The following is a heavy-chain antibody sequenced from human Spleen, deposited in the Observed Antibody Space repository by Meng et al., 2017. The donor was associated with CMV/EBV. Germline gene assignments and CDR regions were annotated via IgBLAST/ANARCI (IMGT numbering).Heavy chain of an antibody. J-gene: IGHJ6*02. CDR2: INRDGSNT. V-gene: IGHV3-74*01. CDR1: VFTFSNYW. D-gene: IGHD3-16*01. CDR3: VRDSFWGSYDYGMDV. Sequence: GEALKISCAASVFTFSNYWMHWVRQVPGKGLVWVSRINRDGSNTAYADSVKGRFTISRDNAKDTLYLQMNSLRAEDTAVYYCVRDSFWGSYDYGMDVWGQGTTVTVSS.